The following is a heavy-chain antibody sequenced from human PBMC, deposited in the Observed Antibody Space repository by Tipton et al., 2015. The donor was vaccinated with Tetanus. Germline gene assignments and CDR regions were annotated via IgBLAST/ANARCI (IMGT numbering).Heavy chain of an antibody. V-gene: IGHV1-69-2*01. CDR1: GYTFIDYY. CDR2: IDPEDGET. J-gene: IGHJ4*02. CDR3: STDINGEAY. D-gene: IGHD3-10*01. Sequence: QSGAEVKKPGATVKISCMVSGYTFIDYYIHWVQQAPGKGLEWMGLIDPEDGETVYAEKFQGRVTITADTSTDTAYMELRSLRFDDTATYYCSTDINGEAYWGQGTPVTVSS.